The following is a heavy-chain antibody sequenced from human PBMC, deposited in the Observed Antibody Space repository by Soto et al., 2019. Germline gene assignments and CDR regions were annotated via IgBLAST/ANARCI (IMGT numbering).Heavy chain of an antibody. CDR3: ARDKQAVVGAAAY. D-gene: IGHD1-26*01. J-gene: IGHJ4*02. Sequence: GGSLRLSCAASGFTFSSYSMNWVRQAPGKGLEWVSSISSSSSYIYYADSVKGRFTISRDNAKNSLYLQMNSLRAEDTAVYYCARDKQAVVGAAAYWGQGTLVTVSS. CDR2: ISSSSSYI. V-gene: IGHV3-21*01. CDR1: GFTFSSYS.